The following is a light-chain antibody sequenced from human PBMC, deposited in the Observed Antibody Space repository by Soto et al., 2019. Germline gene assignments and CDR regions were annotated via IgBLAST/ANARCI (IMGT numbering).Light chain of an antibody. Sequence: EIVMTQSPATLSVSPGESATLSCRASQSIASNLAWYQQRPGQAPRLLIYGASTRATGVPARFSGSGSGTEFTLTISSLQSEDFAVYFCQTVDKWPLFGQGTRLEIK. J-gene: IGKJ5*01. V-gene: IGKV3-15*01. CDR3: QTVDKWPL. CDR2: GAS. CDR1: QSIASN.